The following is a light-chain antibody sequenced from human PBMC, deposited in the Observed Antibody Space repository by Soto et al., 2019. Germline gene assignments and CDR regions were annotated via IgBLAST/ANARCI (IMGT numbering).Light chain of an antibody. CDR3: QQRLT. CDR1: QSARSS. J-gene: IGKJ4*01. V-gene: IGKV3-15*01. CDR2: GAS. Sequence: EIVMTQSPATLSVSPGERATLSCRASQSARSSLAWYQQKPGQAPRLLIYGASTRATGIPARFSGSGSGTEFTLTISSLQSEDFAVYYCQQRLTFGGGTKVDI.